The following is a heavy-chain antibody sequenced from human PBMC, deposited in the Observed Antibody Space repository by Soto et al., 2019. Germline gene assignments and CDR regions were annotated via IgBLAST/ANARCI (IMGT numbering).Heavy chain of an antibody. J-gene: IGHJ3*02. CDR1: GYTFTSYG. CDR3: AREGPEHDYVWESYRSGAFDI. V-gene: IGHV1-18*04. CDR2: ISAYNGNT. Sequence: QVQLVQSGAEVKKPGASVKVSCKASGYTFTSYGISWVRQAPGQGLEWMGWISAYNGNTNYAQKLQGRVTMTTDTSTSTAYMELRSLRSDDTAVYYCAREGPEHDYVWESYRSGAFDIWGQGTMVTVSS. D-gene: IGHD3-16*02.